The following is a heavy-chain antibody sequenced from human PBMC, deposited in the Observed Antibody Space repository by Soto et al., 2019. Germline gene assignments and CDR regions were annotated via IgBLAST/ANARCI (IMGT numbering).Heavy chain of an antibody. D-gene: IGHD3-10*01. CDR1: GGTFSSYA. J-gene: IGHJ4*02. V-gene: IGHV1-69*01. Sequence: QVQLVQSGAEVKKPGSSVKVSCKASGGTFSSYAISWVRQAPGQGLEWMGGIIPIFGTANYAQKVQGRVTITADESTSTAYMELSSLRSEDTAVYYCASLRTMVRGVITPDYWGQGTLVTVSS. CDR3: ASLRTMVRGVITPDY. CDR2: IIPIFGTA.